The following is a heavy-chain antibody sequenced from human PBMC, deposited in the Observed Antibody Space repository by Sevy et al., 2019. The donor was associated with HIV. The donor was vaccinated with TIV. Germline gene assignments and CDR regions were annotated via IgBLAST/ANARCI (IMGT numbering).Heavy chain of an antibody. J-gene: IGHJ4*02. D-gene: IGHD3-22*01. CDR2: IYYSGST. CDR3: ARGGPSGYYFDY. CDR1: GGSISSYY. Sequence: SETLSLTCTVSGGSISSYYWSWIRQPPGKGLEWIGYIYYSGSTNYNPSLKSRVTISVDTSKNQFSLKLSSVTAADTVVYYCARGGPSGYYFDYWGQGTLVTVSS. V-gene: IGHV4-59*01.